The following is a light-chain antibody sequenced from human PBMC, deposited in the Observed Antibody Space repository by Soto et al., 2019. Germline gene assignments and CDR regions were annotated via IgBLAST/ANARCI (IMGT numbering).Light chain of an antibody. CDR1: QSIGNW. J-gene: IGKJ4*02. CDR3: QQSNSYSRT. Sequence: EIQITQSPSTLSASVGDRVTITCRASQSIGNWLAWYQQKPGKAPKLLIYDASSLESGVPSRFSGSGSGTEFTLTISSLQPDDFATYYCQQSNSYSRTFGDGTKVDIK. CDR2: DAS. V-gene: IGKV1-5*01.